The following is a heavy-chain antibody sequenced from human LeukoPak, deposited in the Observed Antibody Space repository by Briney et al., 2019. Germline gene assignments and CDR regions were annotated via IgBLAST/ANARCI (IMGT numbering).Heavy chain of an antibody. CDR2: INQDARTK. V-gene: IGHV3-7*01. CDR3: ARDVGRNLDY. Sequence: GGSLRLSCAASGFTFSGSWMAWVRQAPGKGLEWVANINQDARTKHYVDSVKGRFTISRDNAKNSLYLQMNSLRVEDTAVYYCARDVGRNLDYWGQGNLVTVSS. J-gene: IGHJ4*02. D-gene: IGHD1-14*01. CDR1: GFTFSGSW.